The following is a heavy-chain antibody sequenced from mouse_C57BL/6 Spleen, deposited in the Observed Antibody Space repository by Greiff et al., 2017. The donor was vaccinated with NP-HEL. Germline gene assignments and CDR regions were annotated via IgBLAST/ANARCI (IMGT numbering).Heavy chain of an antibody. CDR1: GYAFSSYW. V-gene: IGHV1-80*01. CDR2: IYPGDGDT. J-gene: IGHJ3*01. CDR3: ARWGSAWFAY. Sequence: QVHVKQSGAELVKPGASVKISCKASGYAFSSYWMNWVKQRPGKGLEWIGQIYPGDGDTNYNGKFKGKATLTADKSSSTAYMQLSSLTSEDSAVYICARWGSAWFAYWGQGTLVTVSA.